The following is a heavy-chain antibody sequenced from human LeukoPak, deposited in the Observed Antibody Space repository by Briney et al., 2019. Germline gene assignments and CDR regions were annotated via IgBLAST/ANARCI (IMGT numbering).Heavy chain of an antibody. CDR3: ARHMSVSYDAFDL. Sequence: SETLSLTCSVSDGSTTGYYWSWIRQPPGKGLEWIAHVYYTGRTLYNPSLESRVTISVDTSKTQFSLTVTSVTAADTAVYYCARHMSVSYDAFDLWGRGTTVTVSS. V-gene: IGHV4-59*08. D-gene: IGHD3-10*01. CDR2: VYYTGRT. CDR1: DGSTTGYY. J-gene: IGHJ3*01.